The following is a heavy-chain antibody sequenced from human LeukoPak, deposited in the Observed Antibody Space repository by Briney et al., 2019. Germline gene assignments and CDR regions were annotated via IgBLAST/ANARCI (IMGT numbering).Heavy chain of an antibody. CDR3: ARDTDPLYSSSWLPGY. D-gene: IGHD6-13*01. V-gene: IGHV3-30-3*01. CDR1: GFTFRSYS. J-gene: IGHJ4*02. Sequence: GALRLSCAAPGFTFRSYSMHWVRQAPGQGVEWVAVISYDGSNKYYADSVKGRFTISRDNSKNTLYLQMNSLRAEDTAVYYCARDTDPLYSSSWLPGYWGQGTLVTVSS. CDR2: ISYDGSNK.